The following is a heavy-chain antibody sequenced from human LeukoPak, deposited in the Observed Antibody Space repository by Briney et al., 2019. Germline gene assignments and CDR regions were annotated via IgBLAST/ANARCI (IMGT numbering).Heavy chain of an antibody. CDR2: ISGSGGST. J-gene: IGHJ4*02. D-gene: IGHD6-13*01. CDR3: AKDPRWFGGPRGQSAAGLDY. CDR1: GFTFSSYA. V-gene: IGHV3-23*01. Sequence: GGSLRLSCAASGFTFSSYAMSWVRQAPGKGLEWVSAISGSGGSTYYADSVKGRFTISRDNSKNTLYLQMNSLRAEDTAVYYCAKDPRWFGGPRGQSAAGLDYWGQGTLVTVSS.